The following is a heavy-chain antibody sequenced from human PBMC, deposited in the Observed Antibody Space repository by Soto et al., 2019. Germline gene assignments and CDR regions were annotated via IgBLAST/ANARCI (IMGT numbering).Heavy chain of an antibody. J-gene: IGHJ5*02. D-gene: IGHD6-13*01. CDR2: IYHSGST. CDR3: ARVGSAAAGNWFDP. Sequence: TSETLSLTCAVSGGSISSSNWWSWVRQPPGKGLEWIGEIYHSGSTNYNPSLKSRVTISVDKSKNQFSLKLSSVTAADTAVYYCARVGSAAAGNWFDPWGQGTLVTVSS. CDR1: GGSISSSNW. V-gene: IGHV4-4*02.